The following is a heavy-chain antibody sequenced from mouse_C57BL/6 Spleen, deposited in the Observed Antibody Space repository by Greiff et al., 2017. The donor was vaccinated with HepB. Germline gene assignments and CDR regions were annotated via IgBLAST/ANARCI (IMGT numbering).Heavy chain of an antibody. Sequence: VQLQQSGPELVKPGASVKISCKASGYSFTGYYMNWVKQSPEKSLEWIGEINPSTGGTTYNQKFKAKATLTVDKSSSTAYMQLKSLTSEDSAVYYVARSDNYWYFDVWGTGTTVTVSS. V-gene: IGHV1-42*01. CDR1: GYSFTGYY. J-gene: IGHJ1*03. CDR3: ARSDNYWYFDV. CDR2: INPSTGGT.